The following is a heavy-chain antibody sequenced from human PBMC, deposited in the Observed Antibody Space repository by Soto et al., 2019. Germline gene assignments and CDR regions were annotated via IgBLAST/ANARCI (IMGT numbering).Heavy chain of an antibody. CDR2: IYYSGST. D-gene: IGHD3-10*01. Sequence: PSETLSLTCTVSGGSISSSSYYWGWIRQPPGKGLEWIGSIYYSGSTNYNPSLKSRVTISVDTSKNQFSLKLSSVTAADTAVYYCARDMVPLDWGQGTPVTVSS. CDR3: ARDMVPLD. CDR1: GGSISSSSYY. V-gene: IGHV4-39*07. J-gene: IGHJ4*02.